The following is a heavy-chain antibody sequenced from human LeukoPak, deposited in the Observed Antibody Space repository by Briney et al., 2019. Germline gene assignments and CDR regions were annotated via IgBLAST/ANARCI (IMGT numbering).Heavy chain of an antibody. V-gene: IGHV3-48*03. J-gene: IGHJ6*03. CDR3: ARQGYSYGYYYYYYMDV. Sequence: PGGSLRLSCAASGFTFSSYEMNWVRQAPGKGLEWVSYISSSGSTIYYADSVKGRFTISRDNAKNSLYLQMNSLRAEDTAVYYCARQGYSYGYYYYYYMDVWGKGTTVTISS. CDR1: GFTFSSYE. CDR2: ISSSGSTI. D-gene: IGHD5-18*01.